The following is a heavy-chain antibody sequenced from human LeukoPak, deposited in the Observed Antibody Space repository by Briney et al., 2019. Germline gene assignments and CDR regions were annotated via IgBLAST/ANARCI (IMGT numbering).Heavy chain of an antibody. V-gene: IGHV1-46*01. J-gene: IGHJ4*02. Sequence: ASVKVSCKASGYTFTSHHIHWVRQAPGQGLEWMGIIDPNSGGTNYAQRFQGRVTMTRDTSTSAVYMELGSLRSEDTAVYYCARPRLYSNYGDFDYWGQGTLVTVSS. CDR3: ARPRLYSNYGDFDY. D-gene: IGHD4-11*01. CDR2: IDPNSGGT. CDR1: GYTFTSHH.